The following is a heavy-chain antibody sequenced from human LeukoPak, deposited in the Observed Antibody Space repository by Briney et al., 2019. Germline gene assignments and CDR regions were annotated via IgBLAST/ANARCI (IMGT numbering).Heavy chain of an antibody. J-gene: IGHJ6*01. CDR1: GYTFTSYG. D-gene: IGHD3-9*01. CDR3: ARDLHDILSRYGMDV. CDR2: ISAYNGNT. Sequence: ASVKVSCKASGYTFTSYGISWVRQAPGQGLEWMGWISAYNGNTNYAQKLQGRVTMTTDTSTSTAYMELRSLRSDDTAVYYCARDLHDILSRYGMDVWGQGTTVTVSS. V-gene: IGHV1-18*01.